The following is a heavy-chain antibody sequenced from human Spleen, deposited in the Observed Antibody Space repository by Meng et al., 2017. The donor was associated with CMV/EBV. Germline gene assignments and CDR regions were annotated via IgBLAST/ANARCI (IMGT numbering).Heavy chain of an antibody. CDR2: IYPGDSDT. J-gene: IGHJ3*01. CDR3: ARVRDCSGGSCYSNGFDF. V-gene: IGHV5-51*01. Sequence: GGSLRLSCKGSGYSFTTYWIGWVRQMPGKGLEWMGIIYPGDSDTRYSPSFQGQVTISADKSVSSAYLQWSSLKASDTAMYYCARVRDCSGGSCYSNGFDFWGQGTMVTVSS. CDR1: GYSFTTYW. D-gene: IGHD2-15*01.